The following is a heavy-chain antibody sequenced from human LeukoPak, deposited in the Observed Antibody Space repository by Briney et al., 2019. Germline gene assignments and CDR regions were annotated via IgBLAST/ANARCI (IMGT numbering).Heavy chain of an antibody. J-gene: IGHJ4*02. Sequence: GGSLRLPCAASGFTFDDYAMHWVRQAPGKGLEWVSGISWNSGSIGYADSVKGRFTISRDNAKNSLYLQMNSLRAEDTALYYCAKTALGAGPSPFDYWGQGTLVTVSS. V-gene: IGHV3-9*01. CDR2: ISWNSGSI. D-gene: IGHD6-19*01. CDR3: AKTALGAGPSPFDY. CDR1: GFTFDDYA.